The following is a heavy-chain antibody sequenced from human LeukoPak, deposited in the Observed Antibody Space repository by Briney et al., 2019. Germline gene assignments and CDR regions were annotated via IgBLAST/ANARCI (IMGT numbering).Heavy chain of an antibody. Sequence: ASVKVSCKASGYTFTSYGIRWVRPAPGQGLEWMGWISAYNGNTNYAQKLQGRVTMTTDTSTSTAYMELRSLRSDDTAVYYCARDSGSYVAGDRAFDPWGQGTLVTVSS. CDR2: ISAYNGNT. CDR3: ARDSGSYVAGDRAFDP. D-gene: IGHD1-26*01. J-gene: IGHJ5*02. V-gene: IGHV1-18*01. CDR1: GYTFTSYG.